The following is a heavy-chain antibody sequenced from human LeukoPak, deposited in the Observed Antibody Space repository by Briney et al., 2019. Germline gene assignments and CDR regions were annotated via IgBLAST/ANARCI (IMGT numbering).Heavy chain of an antibody. CDR3: ARDRLFTDYLFDN. D-gene: IGHD4-11*01. V-gene: IGHV3-48*04. CDR1: GFSFSTYA. CDR2: ISSSGGTK. J-gene: IGHJ4*02. Sequence: GGSLRLSCAASGFSFSTYAMNWVRQAPGKGLEWVSYISSSGGTKFYSDSVKGRFTISRDSAKNSLYLQMNGLRAEDTGVYFCARDRLFTDYLFDNWGQGTLVTVSS.